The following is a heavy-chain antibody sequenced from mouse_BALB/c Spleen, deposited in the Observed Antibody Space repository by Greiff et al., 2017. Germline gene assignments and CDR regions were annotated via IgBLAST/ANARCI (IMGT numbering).Heavy chain of an antibody. J-gene: IGHJ3*01. V-gene: IGHV14-3*02. CDR1: GFNIKDTY. CDR3: APLYYYGSSSWFAY. Sequence: EVQLQQSGAELVKPGASVKLSCTASGFNIKDTYMHWVKQRPEQGLEWIGRIDPANGNTKYDPKFQGKATITADTSSNTAYLQLSSLTSEDTAVYYCAPLYYYGSSSWFAYWGQGTLVTVSA. CDR2: IDPANGNT. D-gene: IGHD1-1*01.